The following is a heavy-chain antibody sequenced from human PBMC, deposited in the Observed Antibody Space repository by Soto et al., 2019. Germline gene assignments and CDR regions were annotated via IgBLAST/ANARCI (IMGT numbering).Heavy chain of an antibody. J-gene: IGHJ2*01. CDR1: GFTFSSYG. CDR2: ISYDGSNK. CDR3: AKDNHDYGDYVSWYFDL. V-gene: IGHV3-30*18. Sequence: QVQLVESGGGVVQPGRSLRLSCAASGFTFSSYGMHWVRQAPGKGLEWVAVISYDGSNKYYADSVKGRFTISRDNSKNTLYPQMNSLRAEDTAVYYCAKDNHDYGDYVSWYFDLWGRGTLVTVSS. D-gene: IGHD4-17*01.